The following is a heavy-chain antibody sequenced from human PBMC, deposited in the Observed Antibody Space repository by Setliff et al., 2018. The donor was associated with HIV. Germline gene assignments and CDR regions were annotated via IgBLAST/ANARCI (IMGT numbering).Heavy chain of an antibody. CDR2: ISYRGST. Sequence: SETLSLTCNVSGSSFSSGIYYWTWIRQQPGKGLEWIGYISYRGSTYYNPSLKSRLTMSIDTSKSHFSLNLNSVTAADTAVYYCARGATSITFDYWSQGTLVTVSS. CDR1: GSSFSSGIYY. CDR3: ARGATSITFDY. V-gene: IGHV4-31*03. J-gene: IGHJ4*02.